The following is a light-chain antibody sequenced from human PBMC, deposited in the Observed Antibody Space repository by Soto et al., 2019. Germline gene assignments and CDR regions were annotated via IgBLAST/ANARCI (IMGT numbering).Light chain of an antibody. Sequence: QSALTQPASVSGSPGQSITISCTGTSSDIVVYNYVSWYQHHPGKAPKLIIYDVTDRPSGVSNRFSGSKSGDTASLTISGLQAEDEADYYCSSYTSSSTLVVFGGGTKLTVL. J-gene: IGLJ2*01. CDR2: DVT. V-gene: IGLV2-14*03. CDR1: SSDIVVYNY. CDR3: SSYTSSSTLVV.